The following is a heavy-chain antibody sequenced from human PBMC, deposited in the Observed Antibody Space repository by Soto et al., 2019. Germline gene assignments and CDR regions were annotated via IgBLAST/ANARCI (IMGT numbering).Heavy chain of an antibody. D-gene: IGHD2-2*01. CDR3: AREDIVVVPAAMPGAFDI. CDR1: GGSISSGGYY. CDR2: IYYSGST. Sequence: QVQLQESGPGLVKPSQTLSLTCTVSGGSISSGGYYWSWIRQHPGKGLEWIGYIYYSGSTYYNPSPKSRVTISVDTSKNQFSRKLSSVTAADTAVYYCAREDIVVVPAAMPGAFDIWGQGTMVTVSS. V-gene: IGHV4-31*03. J-gene: IGHJ3*02.